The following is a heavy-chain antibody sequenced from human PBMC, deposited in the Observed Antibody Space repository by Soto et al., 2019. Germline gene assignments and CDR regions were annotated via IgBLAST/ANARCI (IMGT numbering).Heavy chain of an antibody. J-gene: IGHJ6*02. Sequence: SVKVSCRASGYTFTSYAISWVRQAPGQGLEWMGGIIPIFGTANYAQKFQGRVTITADESTSTAYMELSSLRSEDTAVYYCARNGDGSGSRGPIYYYYYGMDVWGQGTTVTVSS. V-gene: IGHV1-69*13. CDR1: GYTFTSYA. CDR3: ARNGDGSGSRGPIYYYYYGMDV. CDR2: IIPIFGTA. D-gene: IGHD3-10*01.